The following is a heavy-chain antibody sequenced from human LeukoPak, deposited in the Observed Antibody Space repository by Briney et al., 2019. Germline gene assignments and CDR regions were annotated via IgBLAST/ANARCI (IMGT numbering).Heavy chain of an antibody. V-gene: IGHV3-30-3*01. CDR3: AKDRGVACSSTSCYTGAFGY. CDR1: GFTFSSYA. Sequence: GGSLRLSCAASGFTFSSYAMRWVRQAPGKGLEWVAVISYDGSNKYYADSVKGRFTISRDNSKNTLYLQMNSLRAEDTAVYYCAKDRGVACSSTSCYTGAFGYWGQGTLVTVSS. D-gene: IGHD2-2*02. CDR2: ISYDGSNK. J-gene: IGHJ4*02.